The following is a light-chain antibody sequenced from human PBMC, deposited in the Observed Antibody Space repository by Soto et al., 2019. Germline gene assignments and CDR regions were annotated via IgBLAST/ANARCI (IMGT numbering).Light chain of an antibody. CDR2: DAS. J-gene: IGKJ4*01. CDR3: QQRSNGPLT. CDR1: QSVSSY. V-gene: IGKV3-11*01. Sequence: EIVLTQSPATLSLSPGERATLSCRASQSVSSYLAWYQQKPGQAPRLLIYDASNRATGIPARFSGSGSGTDFTLTISSLEPEDFAVYYCQQRSNGPLTCGGGTKVEIK.